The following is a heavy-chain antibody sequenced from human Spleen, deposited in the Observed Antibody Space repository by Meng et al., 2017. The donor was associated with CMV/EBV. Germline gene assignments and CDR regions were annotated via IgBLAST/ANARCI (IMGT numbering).Heavy chain of an antibody. CDR1: GYNFDGYG. CDR3: AREYYYDSSGYSYYYYGMDV. V-gene: IGHV1-18*01. Sequence: ASVKVSCKASGYNFDGYGISWVRQAPGQGLEWMGRISGYNGNTNSARKLQGRVTMTTDTSTSTAYMELRSLRSDDTAVYYCAREYYYDSSGYSYYYYGMDVWGQGTTVTVSS. D-gene: IGHD3-22*01. J-gene: IGHJ6*02. CDR2: ISGYNGNT.